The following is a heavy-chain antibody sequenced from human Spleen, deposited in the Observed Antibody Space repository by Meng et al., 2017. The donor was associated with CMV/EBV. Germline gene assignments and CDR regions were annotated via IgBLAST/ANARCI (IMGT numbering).Heavy chain of an antibody. CDR1: GGTFSSYA. V-gene: IGHV1-69*05. CDR2: IIPIFGTA. J-gene: IGHJ6*02. Sequence: SVKVSCKASGGTFSSYAISWVRQAPGQGLEWMGGIIPIFGTANYAQKFQGRVTITTDESTSTAYMELSSLRSEDTAVYYCAREEWREAARFYGMGVWGQGTTVTVSS. CDR3: AREEWREAARFYGMGV. D-gene: IGHD6-6*01.